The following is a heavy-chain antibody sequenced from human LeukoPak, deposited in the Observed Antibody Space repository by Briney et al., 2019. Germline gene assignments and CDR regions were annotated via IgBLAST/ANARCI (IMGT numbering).Heavy chain of an antibody. J-gene: IGHJ4*02. CDR1: GFTFSSYV. CDR2: LSEGGDTA. V-gene: IGHV3-23*01. Sequence: PGPSLRLSCAVSGFTFSSYVMHWVRQPPGRGMEWVSSLSEGGDTAYYAASVKGRFTIYRDNSRDTLYLQVNSLRADDTALYYCAFSPLGDNYGFPYWGQGALVIVSS. D-gene: IGHD5-18*01. CDR3: AFSPLGDNYGFPY.